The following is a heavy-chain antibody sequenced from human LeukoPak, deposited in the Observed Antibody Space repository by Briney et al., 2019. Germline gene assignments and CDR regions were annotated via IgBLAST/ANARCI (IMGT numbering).Heavy chain of an antibody. Sequence: SETPSLTCTVSGGSISSYYWSWIRQPPGKGLEWIGYIYYSGSTNYNPSLKSRVTISVDTSKNQFSLKLSSVTAADTAVYYCAREVGPWELRSADAFDIWGQGTMVTVSS. D-gene: IGHD1-26*01. J-gene: IGHJ3*02. CDR2: IYYSGST. V-gene: IGHV4-59*01. CDR1: GGSISSYY. CDR3: AREVGPWELRSADAFDI.